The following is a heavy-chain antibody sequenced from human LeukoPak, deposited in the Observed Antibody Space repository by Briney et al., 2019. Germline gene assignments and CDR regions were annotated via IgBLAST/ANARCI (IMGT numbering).Heavy chain of an antibody. V-gene: IGHV3-20*04. J-gene: IGHJ5*02. CDR1: GFTIDDYG. Sequence: GGPLRLSCAASGFTIDDYGMSWVRQAPGKGLEWVSGINWNGGSTGYADSVKGRFTISRDNAKNSLYLQMNSLRAEDTALYYCAREVRRVSPPWSSYSSSSGFWFDPWGQGTLVTVSS. CDR3: AREVRRVSPPWSSYSSSSGFWFDP. CDR2: INWNGGST. D-gene: IGHD6-6*01.